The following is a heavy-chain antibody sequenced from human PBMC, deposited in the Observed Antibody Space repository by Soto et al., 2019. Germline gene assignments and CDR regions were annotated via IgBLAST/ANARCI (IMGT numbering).Heavy chain of an antibody. J-gene: IGHJ6*04. Sequence: SETLSLTCTVSGGSISSSSYYWGWIRQPPGKGLEWIGSIYYSGSTYYNPSLKSRVTISVDTSKNQFSLKLSSVTAADTAVYYCARRLKVCFGELSTWDVSGKGTTVTVSS. CDR3: ARRLKVCFGELSTWDV. CDR2: IYYSGST. V-gene: IGHV4-39*01. CDR1: GGSISSSSYY. D-gene: IGHD3-10*01.